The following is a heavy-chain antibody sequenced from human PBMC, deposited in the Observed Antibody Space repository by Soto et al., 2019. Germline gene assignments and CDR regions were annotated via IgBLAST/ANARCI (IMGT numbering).Heavy chain of an antibody. D-gene: IGHD3-10*01. CDR1: GGSFSGYY. J-gene: IGHJ6*02. Sequence: SETLSLTCAVYGGSFSGYYWSWIRQPPGKGLEWIGEINHSGSTNYNPSLKSRVIISVDTSKNQFSLKLSSVTAADTAVYYCGYGSGRYYYGMDVWGQGTTVTVSS. V-gene: IGHV4-34*01. CDR2: INHSGST. CDR3: GYGSGRYYYGMDV.